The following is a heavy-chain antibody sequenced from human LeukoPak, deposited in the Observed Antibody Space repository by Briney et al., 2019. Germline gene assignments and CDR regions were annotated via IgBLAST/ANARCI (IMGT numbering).Heavy chain of an antibody. D-gene: IGHD6-19*01. Sequence: SETLSLTCTVSGGSISSGSYYWDWIRQPPGKGLEWIGYIYYSGSTNYNPSLKSRVTISVDTSKNQFSLKLSSVTAADTAVYYCARGREYSSGWFYFDYWGQGTLVTVSS. CDR3: ARGREYSSGWFYFDY. V-gene: IGHV4-61*01. CDR2: IYYSGST. J-gene: IGHJ4*02. CDR1: GGSISSGSYY.